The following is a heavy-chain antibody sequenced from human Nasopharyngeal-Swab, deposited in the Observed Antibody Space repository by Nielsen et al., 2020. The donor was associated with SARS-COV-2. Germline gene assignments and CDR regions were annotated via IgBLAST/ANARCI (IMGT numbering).Heavy chain of an antibody. CDR3: ATGPVVAPLHWFDP. V-gene: IGHV1-24*01. D-gene: IGHD4-23*01. Sequence: ASVQVSCKVSGYTLTELSMHWVRQAPGKGLEWMGGFDPEDGETIYAQKFQGRVTMTEDTSTDTACMELSSLRSEDTAVYYCATGPVVAPLHWFDPWGQGTLVTVSS. J-gene: IGHJ5*02. CDR2: FDPEDGET. CDR1: GYTLTELS.